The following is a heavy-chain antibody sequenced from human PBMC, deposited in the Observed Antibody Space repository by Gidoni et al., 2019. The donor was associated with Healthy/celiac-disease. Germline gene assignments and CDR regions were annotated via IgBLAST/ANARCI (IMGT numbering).Heavy chain of an antibody. V-gene: IGHV3-30*16. CDR2: ISYDGSNK. CDR3: ARGTNFWSGSTDV. D-gene: IGHD3-3*01. CDR1: GFTFSSYA. Sequence: QVQLVESGGGVVQPGRSLRLSCAASGFTFSSYAMHWVRQAPGKGLEWVAVISYDGSNKYYADSVKGRFTISRDNSKNTLYLQMNSLRAEDTAVYYCARGTNFWSGSTDVWGKGTTVTVSS. J-gene: IGHJ6*04.